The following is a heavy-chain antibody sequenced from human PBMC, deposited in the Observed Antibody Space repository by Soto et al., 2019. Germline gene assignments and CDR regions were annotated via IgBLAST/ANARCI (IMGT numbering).Heavy chain of an antibody. CDR3: ARDKRYCSSTSCWDYYYGMDV. D-gene: IGHD2-2*01. CDR2: INPSGGST. V-gene: IGHV1-46*01. CDR1: GYTFTSYY. Sequence: ASVKLSCKASGYTFTSYYMHWVRQAPGQGLEWMGIINPSGGSTSYAQKFQGRVTMTRDTSTSTVYMELSSLRSEDTAVYYCARDKRYCSSTSCWDYYYGMDVWGQGTTVTVSS. J-gene: IGHJ6*02.